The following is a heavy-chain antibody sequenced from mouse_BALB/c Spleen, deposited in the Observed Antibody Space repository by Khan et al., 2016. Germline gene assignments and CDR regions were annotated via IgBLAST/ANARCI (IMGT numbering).Heavy chain of an antibody. CDR3: ARSNRNDAWFAY. J-gene: IGHJ3*01. D-gene: IGHD2-14*01. Sequence: EVQLQESGPSLAKPSQTLSLTCSVTGDSITSGYWNWIRKFPGNRLEYMGYISYSGNTYYNPFLKSRISITRDTSKNQHYLQLISVTTEDTATYYCARSNRNDAWFAYWCQGTLVTVSA. CDR1: GDSITSGY. V-gene: IGHV3-8*02. CDR2: ISYSGNT.